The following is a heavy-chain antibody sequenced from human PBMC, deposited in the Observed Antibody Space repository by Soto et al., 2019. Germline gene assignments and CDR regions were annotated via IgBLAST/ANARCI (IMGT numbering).Heavy chain of an antibody. CDR3: ASYDDYGDYDAFDI. CDR1: GGTFSSYA. J-gene: IGHJ3*02. Sequence: SVKVSCKASGGTFSSYAISWVRQAPGQGLEWMGGIIPIFGTANYAQKFQGRVTITADESTSTAYMELSSLRSEDTAVHYCASYDDYGDYDAFDIWGQGTMVTVSS. D-gene: IGHD4-17*01. CDR2: IIPIFGTA. V-gene: IGHV1-69*13.